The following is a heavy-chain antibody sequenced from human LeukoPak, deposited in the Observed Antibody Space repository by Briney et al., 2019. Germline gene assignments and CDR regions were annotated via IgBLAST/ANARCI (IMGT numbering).Heavy chain of an antibody. V-gene: IGHV3-66*01. J-gene: IGHJ6*02. D-gene: IGHD6-13*01. CDR2: IYSGGST. Sequence: GGSLRLSCAASGFTVSSNCMSWVRQAPGKGLEWVSVIYSGGSTYYADSVKGRFTISRDNSKNTLYLQMNSLRAEDTAVYYCARDIRAAAGIDYYYGMDVWGQGTTVTVSS. CDR3: ARDIRAAAGIDYYYGMDV. CDR1: GFTVSSNC.